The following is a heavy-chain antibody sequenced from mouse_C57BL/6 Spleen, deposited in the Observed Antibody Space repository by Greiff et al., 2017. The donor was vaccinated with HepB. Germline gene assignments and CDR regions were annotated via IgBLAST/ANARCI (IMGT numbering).Heavy chain of an antibody. Sequence: QVQLQQPGAELVKPGASVKLSCKASGYTFTSYWMHWVKQRPGQGLEWIGMIHPNSGSTNYNEKFKSKVTLTVDKSSSTAYMQLSSLTSEDSAVYYCARDYGSSWYFDVWGTGTTVTVSS. CDR2: IHPNSGST. J-gene: IGHJ1*03. CDR1: GYTFTSYW. D-gene: IGHD1-1*01. CDR3: ARDYGSSWYFDV. V-gene: IGHV1-64*01.